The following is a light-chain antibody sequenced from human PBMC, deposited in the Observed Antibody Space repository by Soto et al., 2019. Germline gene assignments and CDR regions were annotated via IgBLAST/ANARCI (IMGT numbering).Light chain of an antibody. CDR3: SSYTSSTTWV. Sequence: QSVLTQPASVSGSPGQSITISCTGTSSDIGAYNYVSWYQQHPGKAPTLMIYDVSSRPSGVSNRFSGSKSGNTASLTISGLKAEDEADYYCSSYTSSTTWVFGGGTKLTVL. V-gene: IGLV2-14*03. CDR1: SSDIGAYNY. CDR2: DVS. J-gene: IGLJ3*02.